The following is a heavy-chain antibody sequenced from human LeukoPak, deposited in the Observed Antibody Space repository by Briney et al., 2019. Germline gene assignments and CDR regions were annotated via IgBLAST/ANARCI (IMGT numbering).Heavy chain of an antibody. D-gene: IGHD3-10*01. J-gene: IGHJ4*02. CDR1: GFTFSSYV. CDR2: IAYDGSNK. Sequence: PGRSLRLSCAASGFTFSSYVMHWVRQAPGQGLEWLAVIAYDGSNKYYADSVKGRFTISRDNSRNTLYLQMDSLRAEDTAVYYCAKRPGAFSYGSGSYYKDWGQGTLVTVSS. CDR3: AKRPGAFSYGSGSYYKD. V-gene: IGHV3-30*18.